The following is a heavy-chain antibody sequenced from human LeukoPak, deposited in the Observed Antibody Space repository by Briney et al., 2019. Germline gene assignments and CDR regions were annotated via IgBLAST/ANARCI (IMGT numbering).Heavy chain of an antibody. CDR1: GFTFTSSA. D-gene: IGHD4-17*01. Sequence: SVKVSCKASGFTFTSSAVQWVRQARGQRLEWVGWIVVGSGNTNYAQKFQERVTITRDMSTSTAYMELSSLRSEDTAVYYCAARNAYGDYTLYFDYLGQGTLVTVSS. J-gene: IGHJ4*02. CDR3: AARNAYGDYTLYFDY. CDR2: IVVGSGNT. V-gene: IGHV1-58*01.